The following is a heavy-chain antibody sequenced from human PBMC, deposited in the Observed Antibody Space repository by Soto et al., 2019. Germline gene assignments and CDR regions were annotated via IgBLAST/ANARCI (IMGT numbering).Heavy chain of an antibody. CDR3: ARVQGDSSSIDY. Sequence: LSLTCTVSGGSISSYYWSWIRQPPGKGLEWIGYIYYSGSTYYNPSLKSRVTISVDTSKNQFSLKLSSVTAADTAVYYCARVQGDSSSIDYWGQGTLVTVSS. D-gene: IGHD6-13*01. J-gene: IGHJ4*02. CDR1: GGSISSYY. CDR2: IYYSGST. V-gene: IGHV4-59*12.